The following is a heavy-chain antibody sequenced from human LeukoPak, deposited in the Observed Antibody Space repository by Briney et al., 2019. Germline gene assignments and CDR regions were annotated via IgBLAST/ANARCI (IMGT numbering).Heavy chain of an antibody. Sequence: GGPLTLSCAASGFTFSSYSMNWLRQAPGKGLEWLSSISSSSSHIYYADSEKGRLTIYRDNAKNSLYLQRSSLRAEETAVYYCERVDQNWFDLWGQGTLVSVFS. CDR3: ERVDQNWFDL. J-gene: IGHJ5*02. CDR1: GFTFSSYS. V-gene: IGHV3-21*01. CDR2: ISSSSSHI.